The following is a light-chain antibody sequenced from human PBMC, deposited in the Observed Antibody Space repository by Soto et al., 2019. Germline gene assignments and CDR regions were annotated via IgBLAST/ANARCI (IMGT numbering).Light chain of an antibody. CDR3: QHYVSSPWT. J-gene: IGKJ1*01. CDR1: QTISSSL. CDR2: GAS. V-gene: IGKV3-20*01. Sequence: EIVLTQSPGTLSLSPGERATLSCRASQTISSSLLAWYQQKPGQAPRLLISGASSRATGIPDRFSGSGSGTDFTLTISRLEPEDVAVYYCQHYVSSPWTFGQGTKVEIK.